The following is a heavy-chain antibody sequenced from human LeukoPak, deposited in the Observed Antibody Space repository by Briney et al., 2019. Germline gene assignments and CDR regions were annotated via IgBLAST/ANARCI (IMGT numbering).Heavy chain of an antibody. Sequence: GASVKVSCKASGYTFTGYYIHWVRQAPVQGLEWMAWINLDSGDSYSAPKFQGRVTMTRDTSISTASMEVSWLSSDDTAVYYCATGVATAFTYWGQGTLVTVSS. J-gene: IGHJ4*02. CDR2: INLDSGDS. D-gene: IGHD5-12*01. CDR3: ATGVATAFTY. V-gene: IGHV1-2*02. CDR1: GYTFTGYY.